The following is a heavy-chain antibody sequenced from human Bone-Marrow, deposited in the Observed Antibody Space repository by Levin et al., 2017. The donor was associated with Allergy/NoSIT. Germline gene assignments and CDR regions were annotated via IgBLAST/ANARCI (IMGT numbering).Heavy chain of an antibody. CDR3: ARQLGNFWSGYNYFDY. J-gene: IGHJ4*02. D-gene: IGHD3-3*01. Sequence: GGSLRLSCAASGFTFSSYEMNWVRQAPGKGLEWVSYIGSSGSTIYYADSVKGRFTISRDNAQNSLYLQMNSLRAEDTAVYYCARQLGNFWSGYNYFDYWGQGTLVTVSS. CDR2: IGSSGSTI. V-gene: IGHV3-48*03. CDR1: GFTFSSYE.